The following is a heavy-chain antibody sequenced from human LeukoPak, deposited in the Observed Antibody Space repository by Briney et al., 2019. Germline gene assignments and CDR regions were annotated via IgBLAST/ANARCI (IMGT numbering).Heavy chain of an antibody. CDR1: GGSISSYY. D-gene: IGHD1-26*01. V-gene: IGHV4-4*07. CDR2: IYTSGST. CDR3: ARDSSGSYFPGHAFDI. Sequence: SETLSLTCTVSGGSISSYYWSWIRQPAGKGLECIGRIYTSGSTNYNPSLKSRVTMSVDTSKNQFSLKLSSVTAADTAVYYCARDSSGSYFPGHAFDIWGQGTMVTVS. J-gene: IGHJ3*02.